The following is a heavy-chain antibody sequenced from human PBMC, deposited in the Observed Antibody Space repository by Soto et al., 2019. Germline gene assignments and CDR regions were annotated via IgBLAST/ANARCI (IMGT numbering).Heavy chain of an antibody. J-gene: IGHJ6*02. V-gene: IGHV3-74*01. Sequence: EVQLVESGGGLVQPGGSLRLSCAASGFTFSSYWMHWVRQDPGKGLVWVSRINSDGSRTSYADSVKGRFTISRDNAKNTLYLQMISLRAEDTAMYYCARIGGYCSSTSCYEYGMDVWGQGTTVTVSS. CDR1: GFTFSSYW. CDR3: ARIGGYCSSTSCYEYGMDV. D-gene: IGHD2-2*01. CDR2: INSDGSRT.